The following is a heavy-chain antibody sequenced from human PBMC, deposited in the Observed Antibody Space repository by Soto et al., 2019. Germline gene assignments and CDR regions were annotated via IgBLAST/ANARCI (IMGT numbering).Heavy chain of an antibody. D-gene: IGHD3-22*01. Sequence: PSETLSLTCTVSGGSISRGDYYWSWIRQPPGKGLEWIGYIYYSGSTYYNPSLKSRVTISVDTSKNQFSLKLSSVTAADTAVYYCARGSEPQMYYYDSSGYYIDYWGQGTLVTVSS. CDR2: IYYSGST. CDR1: GGSISRGDYY. CDR3: ARGSEPQMYYYDSSGYYIDY. V-gene: IGHV4-30-4*01. J-gene: IGHJ4*02.